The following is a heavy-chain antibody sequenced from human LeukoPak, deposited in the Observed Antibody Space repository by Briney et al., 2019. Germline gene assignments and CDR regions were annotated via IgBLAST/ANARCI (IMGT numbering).Heavy chain of an antibody. Sequence: PSQTLSLTCTVSGGSISSGGYYWSWIRQHPGKGLEWIGYIYYSGSTYYNPSLKSRVTISVDTSKNQFSLKLSSVTAADTAVYYCARHTTPYYGMDVWGQGTTVTVSS. V-gene: IGHV4-31*03. J-gene: IGHJ6*02. D-gene: IGHD2-15*01. CDR3: ARHTTPYYGMDV. CDR2: IYYSGST. CDR1: GGSISSGGYY.